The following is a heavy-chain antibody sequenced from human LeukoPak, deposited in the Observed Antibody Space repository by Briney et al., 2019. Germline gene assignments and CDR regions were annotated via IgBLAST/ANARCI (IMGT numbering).Heavy chain of an antibody. Sequence: ASVKVSCKASGYTFTGYYMHWVRQAPGQGLEWMGIINPSGGSTSYAQKFQGRVTMTRDMSTSTVYMELSSLRSEDTAVYYCATDIVATMGDYWGQGTLVTVSS. J-gene: IGHJ4*02. CDR2: INPSGGST. D-gene: IGHD5-12*01. CDR1: GYTFTGYY. V-gene: IGHV1-46*01. CDR3: ATDIVATMGDY.